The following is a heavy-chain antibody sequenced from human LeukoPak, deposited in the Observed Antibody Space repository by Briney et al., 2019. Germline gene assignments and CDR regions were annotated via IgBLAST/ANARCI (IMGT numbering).Heavy chain of an antibody. CDR3: ARGPSITMVRGGQWYYYMDV. Sequence: ASVKVSRKASGYTFTGYYMHWVRQAPGQGLEWMGWINPNSGGTNYAQKFQGRVTMTRDTSISTAYMELSRLRSDDTAVYYCARGPSITMVRGGQWYYYMDVWGKGTTVTISS. CDR1: GYTFTGYY. J-gene: IGHJ6*03. D-gene: IGHD3-10*01. V-gene: IGHV1-2*02. CDR2: INPNSGGT.